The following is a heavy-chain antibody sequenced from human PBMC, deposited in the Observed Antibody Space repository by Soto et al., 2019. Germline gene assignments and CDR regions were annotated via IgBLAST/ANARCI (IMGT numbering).Heavy chain of an antibody. Sequence: EVQLLESGGGLVQPGGSLRLSCAASGFTFNNYAVSWVRQAPGKGLEWVSAISGSGDSTYYADSVKGRFAISRDNSKNTLYLQMNSLRAEDTAVYYCAKGFSTIPFDYWGQGTLVTVSS. V-gene: IGHV3-23*01. CDR1: GFTFNNYA. CDR2: ISGSGDST. J-gene: IGHJ4*02. CDR3: AKGFSTIPFDY. D-gene: IGHD3-22*01.